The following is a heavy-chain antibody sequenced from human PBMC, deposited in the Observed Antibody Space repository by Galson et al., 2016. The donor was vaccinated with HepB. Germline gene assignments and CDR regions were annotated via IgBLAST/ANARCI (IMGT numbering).Heavy chain of an antibody. Sequence: SLRLSCAASGFTFDDYTMHWVRQAPGKGLEWVSLISWDGRSPDYAESVEGRFTISRDNRKNSLYLQMNSLRSEDTALYYCGKDWGSLWESSGKGMDVWGQGTTVTVSS. CDR1: GFTFDDYT. V-gene: IGHV3-43*01. J-gene: IGHJ6*02. CDR2: ISWDGRSP. D-gene: IGHD3-10*01. CDR3: GKDWGSLWESSGKGMDV.